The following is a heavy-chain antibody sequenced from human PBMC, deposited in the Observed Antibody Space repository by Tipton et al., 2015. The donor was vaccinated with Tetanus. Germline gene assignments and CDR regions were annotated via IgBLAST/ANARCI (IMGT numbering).Heavy chain of an antibody. J-gene: IGHJ4*02. Sequence: LSLTCTVSGGSISSNVYYWAWIRQPPGKGPQWIGNIFYSGSINYNPSLKSRLTISADTAKNQFSLKLNSVTASDTAVYYCAQGKSNQGMLSWGQGTLVTVSS. CDR1: GGSISSNVYY. V-gene: IGHV4-39*01. CDR3: AQGKSNQGMLS. D-gene: IGHD3-16*02. CDR2: IFYSGSI.